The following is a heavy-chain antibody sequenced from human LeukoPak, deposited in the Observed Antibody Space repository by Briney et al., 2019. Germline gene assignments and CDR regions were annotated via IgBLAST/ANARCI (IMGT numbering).Heavy chain of an antibody. D-gene: IGHD6-6*01. Sequence: SETLSLTCTVSGGSISSYYWSWVRQPPGKGLEWIGYTYYTGSTNYNPSLTSRVNISVDTSKNQFSLNLTSVTAAYTAVYYCARWGSIAVARFDYWGQGTLVTVSS. J-gene: IGHJ4*02. CDR2: TYYTGST. CDR1: GGSISSYY. V-gene: IGHV4-59*01. CDR3: ARWGSIAVARFDY.